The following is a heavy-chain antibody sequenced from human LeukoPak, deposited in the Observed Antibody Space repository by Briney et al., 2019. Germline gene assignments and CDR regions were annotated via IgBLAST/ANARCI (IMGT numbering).Heavy chain of an antibody. J-gene: IGHJ4*02. CDR1: GGTFSSYA. Sequence: ASVKVSCKASGGTFSSYAISWVRQAPGQGLEWMGGIIPIFGTANYAQKFQGRVTMTTDTSTSTAYMELRSLRSDDTAVYYCARDTAMVAFFDYWGQGTLVTVSS. CDR3: ARDTAMVAFFDY. D-gene: IGHD5-18*01. CDR2: IIPIFGTA. V-gene: IGHV1-69*05.